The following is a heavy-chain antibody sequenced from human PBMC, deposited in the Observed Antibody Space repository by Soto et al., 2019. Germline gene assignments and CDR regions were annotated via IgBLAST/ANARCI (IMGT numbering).Heavy chain of an antibody. CDR2: IYYSGST. D-gene: IGHD6-6*01. CDR1: GGSICSYY. V-gene: IGHV4-59*01. CDR3: AREQGFVYSSSSAEYYFDY. J-gene: IGHJ4*02. Sequence: PSETLSLTCTVPGGSICSYYWSWIRQPPGKGLEWIGYIYYSGSTNYNPSLKSRVTISVDTSKNQFSLKLSSVTAADTAVYYCAREQGFVYSSSSAEYYFDYWGQGTLVTVSS.